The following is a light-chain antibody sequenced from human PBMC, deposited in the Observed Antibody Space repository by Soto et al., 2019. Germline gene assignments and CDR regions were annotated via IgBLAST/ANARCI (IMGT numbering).Light chain of an antibody. V-gene: IGLV2-11*01. CDR2: DVR. J-gene: IGLJ1*01. CDR1: TSDVGDYDY. CDR3: CSYAGTSTYV. Sequence: QSALTQPPSVSGSPGQSVTISCTGTTSDVGDYDYVSWYLQHPGTAPKLLISDVRRRHSGVPDRFSGSKSGNTASLTISGLQVDDEGDYYSCSYAGTSTYVFGTGTKLTVL.